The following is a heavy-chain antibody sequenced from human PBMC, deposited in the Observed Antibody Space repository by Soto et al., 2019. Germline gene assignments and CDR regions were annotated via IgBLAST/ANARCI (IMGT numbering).Heavy chain of an antibody. Sequence: SETLSLTCTVSGGSISSYYWSWIRQPPGKGLEWIGYIYYSGSTNYNPSLKSRVTISVDTSKNQFSLKLSSVTAADTAVYYCARGYYDFWSGYYTDYYYGMDVWGQGTTVTVS. V-gene: IGHV4-59*01. D-gene: IGHD3-3*01. CDR1: GGSISSYY. CDR3: ARGYYDFWSGYYTDYYYGMDV. CDR2: IYYSGST. J-gene: IGHJ6*02.